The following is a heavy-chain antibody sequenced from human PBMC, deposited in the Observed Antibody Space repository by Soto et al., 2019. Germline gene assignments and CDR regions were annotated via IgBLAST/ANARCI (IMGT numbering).Heavy chain of an antibody. D-gene: IGHD2-15*01. J-gene: IGHJ4*02. V-gene: IGHV1-18*01. CDR1: GYTFTSYG. Sequence: QVQLVQSGAEVKNSGASVKVSCKASGYTFTSYGFSWVRQAPGQGLEWMGWISASNGNTNYAQKLQGRVTMTTDTSTGTAYMELRSLRSDDTAVYYCAREGRGYGGNAEDYWGQGTLVTVSS. CDR3: AREGRGYGGNAEDY. CDR2: ISASNGNT.